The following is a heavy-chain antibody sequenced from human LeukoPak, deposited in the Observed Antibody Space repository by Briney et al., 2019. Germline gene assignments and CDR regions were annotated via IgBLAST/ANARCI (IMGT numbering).Heavy chain of an antibody. CDR2: INHSGST. D-gene: IGHD3-9*01. CDR3: ARGYFGWFDP. Sequence: SETLSLTCAVYGGSFSGYYWSWIRQPPGKGLEWIGEINHSGSTNYNPSLKSRVTISVDTSKNQFPLKLSSVTAADTAVYYCARGYFGWFDPWGQGTLVTVSS. V-gene: IGHV4-34*01. CDR1: GGSFSGYY. J-gene: IGHJ5*02.